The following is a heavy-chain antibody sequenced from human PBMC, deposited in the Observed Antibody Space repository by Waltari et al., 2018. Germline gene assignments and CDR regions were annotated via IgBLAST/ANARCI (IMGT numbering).Heavy chain of an antibody. V-gene: IGHV4-4*02. Sequence: QVQLQESGPGLVKPSGTLSLTCAVSGGSISSSNWWSWVRQPPGKGLEWSGEIYHSGSTNYNPSLKSRVTISVDTSKNQFSLKLSSVTAADTAVYYCAREVVVVVGEYFDLWGRGTLVTVSS. CDR3: AREVVVVVGEYFDL. CDR1: GGSISSSNW. CDR2: IYHSGST. D-gene: IGHD2-15*01. J-gene: IGHJ2*01.